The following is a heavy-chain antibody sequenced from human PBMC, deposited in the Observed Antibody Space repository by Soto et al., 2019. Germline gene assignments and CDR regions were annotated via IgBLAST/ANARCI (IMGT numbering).Heavy chain of an antibody. CDR2: ISHDGTNR. CDR1: GFAFNIYA. Sequence: GVLRLSCASSGFAFNIYAIHWVRQAPGKGLEWVAAISHDGTNRYYTDSVRGRFTISRDNSKNTVYLEMDSLRADDTAVYYCARSSGVPTPDFDYWGQGTLVTVSS. V-gene: IGHV3-30-3*01. CDR3: ARSSGVPTPDFDY. J-gene: IGHJ4*02. D-gene: IGHD3-3*01.